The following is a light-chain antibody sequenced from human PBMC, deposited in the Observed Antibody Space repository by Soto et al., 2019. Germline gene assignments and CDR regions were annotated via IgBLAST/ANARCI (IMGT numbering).Light chain of an antibody. CDR1: SSDVGGYDY. Sequence: QSVLTQPPSASGSPGQSVTISCTGTSSDVGGYDYVSWYQHHPGKAPKLMIYEVSKWPSGVPDRFSGSKSGNTASLTVSGLQAEDEADYYCSSYAGNNNLIFGGGTKVTVL. J-gene: IGLJ2*01. CDR3: SSYAGNNNLI. CDR2: EVS. V-gene: IGLV2-8*01.